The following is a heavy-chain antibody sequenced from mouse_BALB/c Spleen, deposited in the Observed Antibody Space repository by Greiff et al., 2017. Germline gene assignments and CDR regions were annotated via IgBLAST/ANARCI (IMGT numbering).Heavy chain of an antibody. V-gene: IGHV5-17*02. CDR3: ARSYGSSRAWFAY. CDR1: GFTFSSFG. D-gene: IGHD1-1*01. CDR2: ISSGSSTI. J-gene: IGHJ3*01. Sequence: DVMLVESGGGLVQPGGSRKLSCAASGFTFSSFGMHWVRQAPEKGLEWVAYISSGSSTIYYADTVKGRFTISRDNPKNTLFLQMTSLRSEDTAMYYCARSYGSSRAWFAYWGQGTLVTVSA.